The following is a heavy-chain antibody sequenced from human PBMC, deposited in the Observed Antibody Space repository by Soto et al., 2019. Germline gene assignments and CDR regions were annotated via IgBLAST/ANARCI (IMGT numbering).Heavy chain of an antibody. CDR3: AKPRAGVGAINYFDY. CDR1: GFTFGYYW. D-gene: IGHD1-26*01. CDR2: ISYDGSNK. J-gene: IGHJ4*02. V-gene: IGHV3-30*18. Sequence: PGGSLRLSCAASGFTFGYYWMSWVRQAPGKGLEWVAVISYDGSNKYYADSVKGRFTISRDNSKNTLYLQMNSLRAEDTAVYYCAKPRAGVGAINYFDYWGQGTLVTVSS.